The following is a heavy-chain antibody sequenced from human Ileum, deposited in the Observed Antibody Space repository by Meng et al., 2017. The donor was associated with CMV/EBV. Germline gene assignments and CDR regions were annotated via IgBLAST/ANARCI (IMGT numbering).Heavy chain of an antibody. CDR3: ARDNWGSDY. CDR1: GYTFSVYT. J-gene: IGHJ4*02. D-gene: IGHD3-16*01. CDR2: IRTENGDT. V-gene: IGHV1-2*06. Sequence: NVSCKTSGYTFSVYTIHWARQAPGQGLEWIGRIRTENGDTYYAQKFRGRVTMTRDTSISTAYMELSGLKSDDTAIYYCARDNWGSDYWGQGTLVTVSS.